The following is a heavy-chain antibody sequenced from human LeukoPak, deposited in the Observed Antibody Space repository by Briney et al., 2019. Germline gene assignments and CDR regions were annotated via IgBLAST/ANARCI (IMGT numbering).Heavy chain of an antibody. J-gene: IGHJ5*02. CDR2: IYYSGST. D-gene: IGHD1-26*01. Sequence: SETLSLTCTVSGGSISSYYWSWIRQPPGKGLEWIGCIYYSGSTNYNPSLKSRVTISVDTSKNQFSLKLSSVTAADTAVYYCASQVGPDGWFDPWGQGTLVTVSS. V-gene: IGHV4-59*08. CDR1: GGSISSYY. CDR3: ASQVGPDGWFDP.